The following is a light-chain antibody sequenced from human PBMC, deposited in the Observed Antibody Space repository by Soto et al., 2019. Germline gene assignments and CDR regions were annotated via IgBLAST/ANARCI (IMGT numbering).Light chain of an antibody. J-gene: IGLJ1*01. CDR3: NSFTTTNTYV. V-gene: IGLV2-14*03. CDR1: SSDVGGFDH. Sequence: QSARNQPASVSGTPGQSITISSTGASSDVGGFDHVSWYQQHPGKVPRLLIYDVSSRPSGVSDRFSGSKSGNTASLTISGLQAEDEADYYCNSFTTTNTYVFGTGTKVTVL. CDR2: DVS.